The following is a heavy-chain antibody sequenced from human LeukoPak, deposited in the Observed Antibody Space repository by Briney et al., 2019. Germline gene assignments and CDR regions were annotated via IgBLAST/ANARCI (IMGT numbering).Heavy chain of an antibody. CDR2: IKRDGSER. Sequence: PGGSLRLSCAASGFTFSSYWMTWVRQAPGKGLEWVANIKRDGSERNYVDSVKGRFTISRGNAKNSLYLQMNTLRDEDTAVYYCATGAGCGYWGQGTLVTVSS. J-gene: IGHJ4*02. CDR3: ATGAGCGY. V-gene: IGHV3-7*03. D-gene: IGHD6-19*01. CDR1: GFTFSSYW.